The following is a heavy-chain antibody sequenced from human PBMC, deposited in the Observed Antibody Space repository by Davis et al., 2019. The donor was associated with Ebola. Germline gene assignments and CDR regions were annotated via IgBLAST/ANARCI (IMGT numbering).Heavy chain of an antibody. CDR3: ARVITMIVAGSWFDP. J-gene: IGHJ5*02. Sequence: ASVKVSCKASGYPFTSFGISWVRQAPGQGLEWMGWISAYNGNTNYAQKLQGRVTMTTDTSTSTAYMELRSLRSDDTAVYYCARVITMIVAGSWFDPWGQGTLVTVSS. CDR2: ISAYNGNT. D-gene: IGHD3-22*01. V-gene: IGHV1-18*01. CDR1: GYPFTSFG.